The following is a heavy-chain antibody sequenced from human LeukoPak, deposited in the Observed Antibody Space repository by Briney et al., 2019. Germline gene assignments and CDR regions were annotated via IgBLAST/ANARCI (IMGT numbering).Heavy chain of an antibody. Sequence: ASVKVSCKASGYTFTSYDINWVRQATGQGLEWMGWMNPNSGNTGYAQKFQGRVTLTRNTSISTAYMELSSLRSEDTAVYYCARFPNYDSGGRTFDYWGQGTLVTVSS. D-gene: IGHD2-15*01. V-gene: IGHV1-8*01. CDR3: ARFPNYDSGGRTFDY. J-gene: IGHJ4*02. CDR2: MNPNSGNT. CDR1: GYTFTSYD.